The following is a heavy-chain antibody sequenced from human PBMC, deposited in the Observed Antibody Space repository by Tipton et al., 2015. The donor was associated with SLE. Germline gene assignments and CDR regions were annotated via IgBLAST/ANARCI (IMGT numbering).Heavy chain of an antibody. V-gene: IGHV4-39*07. Sequence: LRLSCAVSGGSMSSSHDFWGWIRQPPGKGLQWIGTMFYGDSGSAYYSPSLKSRVTISLDTSKNQFSLKLYSVTAADTAVYYCARGGVGGYDYFDYWGQGTLVSVSS. J-gene: IGHJ4*02. CDR2: MFYGDSGSA. CDR3: ARGGVGGYDYFDY. CDR1: GGSMSSSHDF. D-gene: IGHD5-12*01.